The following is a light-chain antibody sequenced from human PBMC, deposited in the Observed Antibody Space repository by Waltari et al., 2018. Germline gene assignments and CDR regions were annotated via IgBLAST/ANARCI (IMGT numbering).Light chain of an antibody. CDR3: CSFTDTSIWV. V-gene: IGLV2-23*02. J-gene: IGLJ3*02. CDR1: NSDIGKYDL. Sequence: QSALTQPASVSGSPGQSITISCTGTNSDIGKYDLASWYQQHPGKAPKLRIYEVTQRPSGVSNHVPGPKSGNTASRTIPGLQPEDEANYYCCSFTDTSIWVFGGGTKLTVL. CDR2: EVT.